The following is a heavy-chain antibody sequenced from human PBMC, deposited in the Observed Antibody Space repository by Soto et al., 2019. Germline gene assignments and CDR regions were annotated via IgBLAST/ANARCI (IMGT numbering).Heavy chain of an antibody. CDR2: IWHDGSKE. Sequence: QVQFVESGGGVVQPGGSLRLSCVGSGYVFSTNGIHWVRQAPGKGLEWVADIWHDGSKEYYADFVKGRFTISRDNNRNTVYLQMDSLRVEDTAVYFCARDVWRGSSSKFLDYWGQGTLVTVSS. CDR1: GYVFSTNG. CDR3: ARDVWRGSSSKFLDY. J-gene: IGHJ4*02. V-gene: IGHV3-33*01. D-gene: IGHD6-6*01.